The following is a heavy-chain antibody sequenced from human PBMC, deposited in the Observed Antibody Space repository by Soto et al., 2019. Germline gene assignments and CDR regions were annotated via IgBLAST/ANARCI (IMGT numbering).Heavy chain of an antibody. J-gene: IGHJ4*02. CDR1: GFTFRSYS. V-gene: IGHV3-48*02. D-gene: IGHD6-13*01. CDR2: ISSTSSTV. CDR3: ARGNIVAAGTNFDY. Sequence: GGSLRLSCAASGFTFRSYSMNWVRQAPGKGLEWLSYISSTSSTVYYADSVKGRFTISRDNAKNSLYLQMISLRDEDTAVYYCARGNIVAAGTNFDYWGQGTLVTVSS.